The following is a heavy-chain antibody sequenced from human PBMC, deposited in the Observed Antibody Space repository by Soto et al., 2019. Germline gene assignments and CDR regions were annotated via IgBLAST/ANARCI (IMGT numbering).Heavy chain of an antibody. CDR2: IIPIFGTA. CDR1: GYTFTGYY. D-gene: IGHD6-13*01. V-gene: IGHV1-69*13. CDR3: ARRRGYSSSWYYFDY. Sequence: GASVKVSCKASGYTFTGYYMHWVRQAPGQGLEWMGGIIPIFGTANYAQKFQGRVTITADESTSTAYMELSSLRSEDTAVYYCARRRGYSSSWYYFDYWGQGTLVTVSS. J-gene: IGHJ4*02.